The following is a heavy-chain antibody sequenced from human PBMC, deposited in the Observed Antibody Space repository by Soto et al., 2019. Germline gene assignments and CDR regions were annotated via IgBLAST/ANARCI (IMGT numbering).Heavy chain of an antibody. V-gene: IGHV1-2*02. Sequence: ASVKVSCKASGYTFIYYMHWVRQAPGQGLEWLGWINPTNGGTNYAPKFQGRVTVSADLFNSKIFLEVHSLGAADTAVYYCARAGFWNLDSRGQGTPVTVSS. CDR3: ARAGFWNLDS. D-gene: IGHD1-1*01. CDR2: INPTNGGT. J-gene: IGHJ4*02. CDR1: GYTFIYY.